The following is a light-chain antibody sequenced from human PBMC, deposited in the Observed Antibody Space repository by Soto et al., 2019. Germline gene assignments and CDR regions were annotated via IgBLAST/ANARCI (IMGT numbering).Light chain of an antibody. CDR2: WAS. J-gene: IGKJ2*03. V-gene: IGKV4-1*01. Sequence: EIVLTQSPATLSLSPGERATLSCRASPSVTNYLAWYQQKPGQPPKLLIFWASTRESGVPDRFSGSGSGTDFTLTISRLPAEDVAVYYCQQYYYTPYSFGQGTKLEIK. CDR3: QQYYYTPYS. CDR1: PSVTNY.